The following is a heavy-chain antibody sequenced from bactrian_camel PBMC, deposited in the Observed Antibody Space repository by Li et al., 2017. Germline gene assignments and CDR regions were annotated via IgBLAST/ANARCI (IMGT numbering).Heavy chain of an antibody. CDR1: GNTYSLNC. V-gene: IGHV3S54*01. Sequence: HVQLVESGGSSVQAGGSLRLSCAASGNTYSLNCLGWFRQAPGMEREQVAIFIYTFGRTTRFADSVKGRFTISRDNAKNMLYLQLNNLKLEDTAMYYCAEGRTEVPHDCCASKGTQVTVS. CDR2: IYTFGRTT. J-gene: IGHJ4*01. D-gene: IGHD6*01.